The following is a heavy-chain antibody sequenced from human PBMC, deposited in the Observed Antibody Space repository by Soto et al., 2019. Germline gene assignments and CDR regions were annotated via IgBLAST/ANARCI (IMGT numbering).Heavy chain of an antibody. CDR2: ISSSGSTI. CDR1: GFTFSDYY. V-gene: IGHV3-11*01. D-gene: IGHD2-15*01. J-gene: IGHJ5*02. CDR3: FIVATIGYCSGGSCRGFDP. Sequence: GGSLRLSCAASGFTFSDYYMSWIRQAPGKGLEWVSYISSSGSTIYYADSVKGRFTISRDNAKNSLYLQMNSLRAEDTAVYYCFIVATIGYCSGGSCRGFDPWGQGTLVTVSS.